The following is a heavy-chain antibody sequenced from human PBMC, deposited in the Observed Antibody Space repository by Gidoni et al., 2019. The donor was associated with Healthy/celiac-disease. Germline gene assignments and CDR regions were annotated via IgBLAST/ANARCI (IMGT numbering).Heavy chain of an antibody. J-gene: IGHJ6*02. D-gene: IGHD3-3*01. V-gene: IGHV4-34*01. CDR3: ARVRFLEWLLPKRNYYYGMDV. CDR2: INHSGST. CDR1: GGSFSGYY. Sequence: QVQLQQWGAGLLKPSETLSLTCAVYGGSFSGYYWSWIRQPPGKGLEWIGEINHSGSTNYNPSLKSRVTISVDTSKNQFSLKLSSVTAADTAVYYCARVRFLEWLLPKRNYYYGMDVWGQGTTVTVSS.